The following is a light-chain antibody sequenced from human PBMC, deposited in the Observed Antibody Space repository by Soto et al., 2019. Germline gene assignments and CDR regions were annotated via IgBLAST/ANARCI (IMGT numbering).Light chain of an antibody. CDR3: RQYHNWPPLT. V-gene: IGKV3-15*01. Sequence: EIVMTQSPATLSVSPGERATLSCRASQSVSSNLAWYQQKPGQAPRLLIYGASTRVTGIPARFSGIGSGTEFRLTIRSLQSEDFSVYYCRQYHNWPPLTFGGGTKVEIK. CDR1: QSVSSN. J-gene: IGKJ4*01. CDR2: GAS.